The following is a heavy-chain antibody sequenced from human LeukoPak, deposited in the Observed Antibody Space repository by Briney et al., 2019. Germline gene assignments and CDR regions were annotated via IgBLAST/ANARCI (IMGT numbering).Heavy chain of an antibody. V-gene: IGHV4-59*02. CDR3: ARGSSSSHHPALS. CDR2: IYYSGST. J-gene: IGHJ4*02. D-gene: IGHD6-13*01. Sequence: SETLSLTCAVYGGSGYYWSWIRQPPGKGLEWIGYIYYSGSTNYNPSLKSRVTISVDTSKNQFSLKLSSVTAADTALYYCARGSSSSHHPALSWGQGTLVTVSS. CDR1: GGSGYY.